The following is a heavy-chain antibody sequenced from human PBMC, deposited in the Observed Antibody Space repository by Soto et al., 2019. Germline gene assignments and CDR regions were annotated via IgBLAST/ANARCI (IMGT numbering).Heavy chain of an antibody. CDR3: ANEPHY. V-gene: IGHV3-21*01. Sequence: GGSLRLSCSASVFTFSSYGMHWVRQVPGKVLEWVSSISSSSTYIYYADSVKGRFTISRDNAKNSLYLQMYSLRAEDTAVYYCANEPHYWGQGTLVTVSS. CDR2: ISSSSTYI. CDR1: VFTFSSYG. J-gene: IGHJ4*02.